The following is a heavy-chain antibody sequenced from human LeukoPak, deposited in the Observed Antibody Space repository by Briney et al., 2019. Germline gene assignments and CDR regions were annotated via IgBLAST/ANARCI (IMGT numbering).Heavy chain of an antibody. CDR1: GASISSYY. CDR3: ARHHTILRRQYSSSWYVY. J-gene: IGHJ4*02. CDR2: IYYSGST. V-gene: IGHV4-59*08. Sequence: SETPSLTCTVSGASISSYYWSWIRQPPGKGLEWIGYIYYSGSTNYNPSLKRRVTISVDTSKNQFSLKLSSVTAAAPAVDYCARHHTILRRQYSSSWYVYWRGGTLLSVPS. D-gene: IGHD6-13*01.